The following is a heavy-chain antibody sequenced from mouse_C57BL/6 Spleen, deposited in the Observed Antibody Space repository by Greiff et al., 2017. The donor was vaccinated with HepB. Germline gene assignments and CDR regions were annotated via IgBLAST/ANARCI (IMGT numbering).Heavy chain of an antibody. V-gene: IGHV3-6*01. Sequence: EVKLMESGPGLVKPSQSLSLTCSVTGYSITSGYYWNWIRQFPGNKLEWMGYISYDGSNNYNPSLKNRISITRDTSKNQFFLKLNSVTTEDTATYYCARAHYYWYFDVWGTGTTVTVSS. D-gene: IGHD1-2*01. CDR2: ISYDGSN. CDR1: GYSITSGYY. CDR3: ARAHYYWYFDV. J-gene: IGHJ1*03.